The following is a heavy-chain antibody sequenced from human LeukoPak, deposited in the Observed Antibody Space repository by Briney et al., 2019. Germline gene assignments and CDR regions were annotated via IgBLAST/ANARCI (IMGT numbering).Heavy chain of an antibody. CDR2: ISGSDGST. V-gene: IGHV3-23*01. J-gene: IGHJ3*02. CDR3: AKALEMATIINAFDI. CDR1: GFIFSNYA. D-gene: IGHD5-24*01. Sequence: GGTLRLSCAASGFIFSNYAMTRVRQAPGKGLEWVSTISGSDGSTYYADSVKGRFTIFRDDSKNTLYLQMNSLRAEDTAVYYCAKALEMATIINAFDIWGQGTMVTVSS.